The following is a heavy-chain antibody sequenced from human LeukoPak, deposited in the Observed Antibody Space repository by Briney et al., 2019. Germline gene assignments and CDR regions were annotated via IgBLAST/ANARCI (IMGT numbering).Heavy chain of an antibody. V-gene: IGHV4-39*07. CDR3: ARVFYDSSGYHPEAFDI. CDR1: GGSISSSSYY. J-gene: IGHJ3*02. D-gene: IGHD3-22*01. Sequence: TASETLSLTCTVSGGSISSSSYYWGWIRQPPGKGLEWIGSIYYSGSTYYNPSLKSRVTISVDTSKNQFSLKLSSVTAADTAVYYCARVFYDSSGYHPEAFDIWGQGTMVTVSS. CDR2: IYYSGST.